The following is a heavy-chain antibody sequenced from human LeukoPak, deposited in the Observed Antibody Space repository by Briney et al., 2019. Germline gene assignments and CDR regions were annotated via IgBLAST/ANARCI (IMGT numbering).Heavy chain of an antibody. CDR3: AKALPNYFDY. CDR1: GFTFSSYG. CDR2: VRYDGSNK. Sequence: GGSLRLSCAASGFTFSSYGMHWVRQAPGKGLEWVAFVRYDGSNKYYADSVKGRFTISRDNSKNTLYLQMNSLRAEDTAVYYCAKALPNYFDYWGQGTLVTVSS. J-gene: IGHJ4*02. V-gene: IGHV3-30*02.